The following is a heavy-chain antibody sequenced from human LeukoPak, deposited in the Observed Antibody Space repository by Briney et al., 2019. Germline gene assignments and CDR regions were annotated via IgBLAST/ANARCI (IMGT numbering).Heavy chain of an antibody. CDR2: ISYDGSVK. J-gene: IGHJ5*02. CDR1: GLTFSSYG. CDR3: AKDGPNSWFGEAT. D-gene: IGHD3-10*01. V-gene: IGHV3-30*18. Sequence: GGSLRLSCAASGLTFSSYGMHWVRQAPGKGLEWMALISYDGSVKYYADSVKGRFTISRDNSKNTLYLQMNSLRAEDTALYYCAKDGPNSWFGEATWGQGTLVTVSS.